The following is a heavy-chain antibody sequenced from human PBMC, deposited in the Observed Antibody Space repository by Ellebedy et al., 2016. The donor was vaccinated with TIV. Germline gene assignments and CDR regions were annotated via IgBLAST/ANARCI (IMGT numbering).Heavy chain of an antibody. Sequence: MPSETLSLTCTVSGGSISSYYWSWIRQPARKGLEWIGRIYTSGSTNYNPSLKSRVTISVDTSKNQFSLKLSSVTAADTAVYYCARDYRQSAADYIPYFRYYGMDVWGQGTTVTVSS. CDR3: ARDYRQSAADYIPYFRYYGMDV. V-gene: IGHV4-4*07. CDR2: IYTSGST. D-gene: IGHD3-16*01. J-gene: IGHJ6*02. CDR1: GGSISSYY.